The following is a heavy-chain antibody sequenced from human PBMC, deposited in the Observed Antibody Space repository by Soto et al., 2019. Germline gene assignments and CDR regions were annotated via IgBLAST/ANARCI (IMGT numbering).Heavy chain of an antibody. CDR2: ISSSGSTI. D-gene: IGHD5-18*01. CDR3: ARDVVLRGYSYGCFDY. J-gene: IGHJ4*02. CDR1: GFTFSSYE. Sequence: PGGSLRLSCAASGFTFSSYEMNWVRQAPGKGLEWVSYISSSGSTIYYADSVKGRFTISRDNAKNSLYLQMNSLRAEDTAVYYCARDVVLRGYSYGCFDYWGQGTLVTGSS. V-gene: IGHV3-48*03.